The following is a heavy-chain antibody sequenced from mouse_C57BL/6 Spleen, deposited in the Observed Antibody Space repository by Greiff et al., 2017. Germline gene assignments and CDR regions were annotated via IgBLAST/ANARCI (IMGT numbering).Heavy chain of an antibody. D-gene: IGHD1-1*01. CDR2: ISSGSSTI. CDR1: GFTFSDYG. V-gene: IGHV5-17*01. Sequence: EVKLVESGGGLVKPGGSLKLSCAASGFTFSDYGMHWVRQAPEKGLEWVAYISSGSSTIYYADTVKGRFTISRDNAKNTLFLQMTSLRSEDTAMYYCARGDYYGSSFYYAMDYWGQGTSVTVSS. J-gene: IGHJ4*01. CDR3: ARGDYYGSSFYYAMDY.